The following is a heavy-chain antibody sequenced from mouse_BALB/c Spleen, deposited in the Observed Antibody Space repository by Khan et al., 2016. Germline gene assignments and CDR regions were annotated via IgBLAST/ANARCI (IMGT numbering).Heavy chain of an antibody. Sequence: QVTLKESGPGILQPSQTLSLTCSFSGFSLNTSGLGVGWIRQPSGKGLEWLAHIWWDDVKRHNPALKSRLTISKDTSSSKVFLTIASVDTADTSTYYCARIYLMTTLLDYWGQGTTLTVSS. CDR2: IWWDDVK. J-gene: IGHJ2*01. CDR1: GFSLNTSGLG. D-gene: IGHD1-1*01. CDR3: ARIYLMTTLLDY. V-gene: IGHV8-8*01.